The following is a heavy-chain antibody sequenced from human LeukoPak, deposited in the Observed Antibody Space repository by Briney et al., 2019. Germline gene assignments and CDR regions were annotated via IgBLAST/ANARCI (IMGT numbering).Heavy chain of an antibody. CDR3: AKDFCSGGSCYSGSDH. CDR1: GFTFSSYA. J-gene: IGHJ4*02. Sequence: PGGSLRLXCAASGFTFSSYAMNWVRQAPGKGLEWVSVISGSGGSTYYADSVKGRFTISRDNSKNTLYLQMNSLRAEDTAVYYCAKDFCSGGSCYSGSDHWGQGTLVTVSS. D-gene: IGHD2-15*01. CDR2: ISGSGGST. V-gene: IGHV3-23*01.